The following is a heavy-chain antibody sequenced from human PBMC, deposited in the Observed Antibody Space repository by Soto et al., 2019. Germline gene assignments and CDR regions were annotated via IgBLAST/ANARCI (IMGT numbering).Heavy chain of an antibody. D-gene: IGHD2-2*01. CDR1: VGSFSGYY. Sequence: SETLSLTCAFYVGSFSGYYWSCIRQPPGKWLEWIGEINHSGSTNYNPSLKSRVTIPVDTSKNQFSLKLSSVTAADTAVYYCAREPRGYQMLSGSYYGMDVWGQGTTVTVSS. CDR2: INHSGST. V-gene: IGHV4-34*01. CDR3: AREPRGYQMLSGSYYGMDV. J-gene: IGHJ6*02.